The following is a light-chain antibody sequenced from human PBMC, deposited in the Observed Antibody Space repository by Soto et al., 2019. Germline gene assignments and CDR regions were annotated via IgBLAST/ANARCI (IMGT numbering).Light chain of an antibody. CDR1: QGISSY. CDR3: QQYYSYPLP. V-gene: IGKV1-8*01. CDR2: AAS. J-gene: IGKJ4*01. Sequence: AIRMTQSPSSFSASTGDRVTITCRASQGISSYLAWYKQKPGKTPKLLIYAASTLQSGCPQRFSGSGSETVFTLTISSLQSEDLAFYHCQQYYSYPLPFGGGTKVEIK.